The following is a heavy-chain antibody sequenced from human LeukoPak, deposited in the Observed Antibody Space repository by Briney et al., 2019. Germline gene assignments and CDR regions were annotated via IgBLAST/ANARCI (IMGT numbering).Heavy chain of an antibody. CDR1: GGSSSVYY. D-gene: IGHD6-19*01. Sequence: NPSETLSLTCAVYGGSSSVYYWSWIRQPPGRGREWIGEIIHGVITNYNPSLKTRVTISVDTSKNQFSLKLSSVTAADTAVYYCARVGWGYYYYYYMDVWGKGTTVTVSS. J-gene: IGHJ6*03. CDR2: IIHGVIT. V-gene: IGHV4-34*12. CDR3: ARVGWGYYYYYYMDV.